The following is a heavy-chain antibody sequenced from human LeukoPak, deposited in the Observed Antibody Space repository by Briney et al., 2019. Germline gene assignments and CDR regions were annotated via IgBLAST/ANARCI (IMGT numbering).Heavy chain of an antibody. D-gene: IGHD5-18*01. V-gene: IGHV5-51*01. CDR3: AKDNTPGGYSYGYGY. CDR2: IYPGDSDT. J-gene: IGHJ4*02. Sequence: GESLKISCKGSGYSFTSYWIGWVRQMPGKGLEWMGIIYPGDSDTRYSPSFQGQVTISADKSISTAYLQWSSLKASDTAVYYCAKDNTPGGYSYGYGYWGQGTLVTVSS. CDR1: GYSFTSYW.